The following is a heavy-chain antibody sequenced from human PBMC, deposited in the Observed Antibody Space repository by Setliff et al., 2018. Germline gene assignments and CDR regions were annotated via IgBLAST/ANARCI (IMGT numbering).Heavy chain of an antibody. CDR2: IYSSGST. Sequence: SETLSLTCTVSGGSISSGDYYWSWIRQPPGKGLEWIGYIYSSGSTYYNPSLKSRVSISVETSKNQFSLKLSSVNAADTAVYYCARESRYYYDNLGTLDYWGQGTLVTVSS. CDR3: ARESRYYYDNLGTLDY. D-gene: IGHD3-22*01. V-gene: IGHV4-30-4*08. J-gene: IGHJ4*02. CDR1: GGSISSGDYY.